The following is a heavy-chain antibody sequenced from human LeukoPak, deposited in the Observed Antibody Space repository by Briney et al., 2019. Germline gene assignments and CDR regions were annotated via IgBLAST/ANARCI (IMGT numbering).Heavy chain of an antibody. D-gene: IGHD3-9*01. V-gene: IGHV3-23*01. CDR1: GFTFSSYA. CDR3: AKVRDYDILTGYSAFDY. CDR2: ISGSGGST. J-gene: IGHJ4*02. Sequence: GGSLRLSCAASGFTFSSYAMSWVRQAPGKGLEWVSAISGSGGSTYYADSVKGRFTISRDNSKNTLYLQMNRLRAEDTAVYYCAKVRDYDILTGYSAFDYWGQGTLVTVSS.